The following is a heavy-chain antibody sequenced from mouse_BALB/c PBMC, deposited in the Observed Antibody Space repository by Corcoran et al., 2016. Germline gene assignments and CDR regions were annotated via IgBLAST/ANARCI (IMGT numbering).Heavy chain of an antibody. V-gene: IGHV9-1*02. CDR1: GYTFTNYG. Sequence: QIQLVQSGPELKKPGETVKISCKASGYTFTNYGMNWVKQAPGKGLKWMGWINTYTGEPTYADDFKGRFAFSLETSASTAYLQINNLKNEDMATYFCARGKIYDGYLYWGQGTLVTVSA. CDR2: INTYTGEP. J-gene: IGHJ3*01. CDR3: ARGKIYDGYLY. D-gene: IGHD2-3*01.